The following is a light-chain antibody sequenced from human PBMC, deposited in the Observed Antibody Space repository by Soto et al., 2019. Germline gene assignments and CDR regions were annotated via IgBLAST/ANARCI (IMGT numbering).Light chain of an antibody. Sequence: EIVLTQSPATLSLSPGERATLSCRASQSVSSYLAWYQQKPGQAPRLLIYDASNRATGVPARFSGSGSGTDFTLTISSLQSEDFAVYYCQQYNEWPLTFGGGTKVEIE. V-gene: IGKV3-11*01. J-gene: IGKJ4*01. CDR2: DAS. CDR3: QQYNEWPLT. CDR1: QSVSSY.